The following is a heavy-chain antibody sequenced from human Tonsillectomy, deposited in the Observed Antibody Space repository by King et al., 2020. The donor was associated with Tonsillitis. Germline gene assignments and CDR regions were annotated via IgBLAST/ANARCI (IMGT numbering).Heavy chain of an antibody. V-gene: IGHV3-43*02. J-gene: IGHJ4*02. D-gene: IGHD2-15*01. Sequence: DVQLVESGGGVVQPGGSLRLSCAASGFTFDDYAMHWVRHAPGKGLEWVSLISGDGGSTDYADSVKGRFTISRDNSKNSLFLQMNSLRTEDTALYYCAKDAKGYCSGGSCYPDYWGQGTLVTVSS. CDR1: GFTFDDYA. CDR3: AKDAKGYCSGGSCYPDY. CDR2: ISGDGGST.